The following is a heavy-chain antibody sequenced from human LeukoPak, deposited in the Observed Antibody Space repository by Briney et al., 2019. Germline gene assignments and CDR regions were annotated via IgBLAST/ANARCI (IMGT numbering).Heavy chain of an antibody. CDR2: INHSGST. CDR1: GGSFSGYY. D-gene: IGHD2-2*01. J-gene: IGHJ6*02. V-gene: IGHV4-34*01. CDR3: GRVGDGTSSHYGMDV. Sequence: SETLSLTCAVYGGSFSGYYWSWIRQPPGKGLEWIGEINHSGSTNYNPSLKSRVTISVDTSKNQFSLKLSSVTAADTAVYYCGRVGDGTSSHYGMDVWGQGTTVTVSS.